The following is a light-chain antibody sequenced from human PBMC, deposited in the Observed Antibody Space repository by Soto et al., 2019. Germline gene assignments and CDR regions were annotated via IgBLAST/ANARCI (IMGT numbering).Light chain of an antibody. CDR2: DVT. CDR1: SSDIGTYNF. J-gene: IGLJ3*02. CDR3: CSYAVANTLV. Sequence: QSALTQPRSVSGSPGQSVTFSCIGTSSDIGTYNFVSWYQQNPGKAPKLLIYDVTKRPSGVPDRFSGSKSGNTASLTISGLLYEDEADYYCCSYAVANTLVFGGGTKLTVL. V-gene: IGLV2-11*01.